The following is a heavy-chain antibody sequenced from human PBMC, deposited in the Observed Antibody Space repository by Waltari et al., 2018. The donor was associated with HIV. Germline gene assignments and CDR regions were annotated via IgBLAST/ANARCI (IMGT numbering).Heavy chain of an antibody. CDR1: GGTFSNSA. J-gene: IGHJ3*02. CDR3: ASASRDTAMGAFDI. CDR2: IIPIFGSP. Sequence: QVQPVQSGAEVKKPGSSVKVSCKASGGTFSNSAINWVRQAPGQGREWMGGIIPIFGSPNCAKKCQGRVTITTDESTSTVYMKLSSLRSEDTAVYYCASASRDTAMGAFDIWGQGTRVTVSS. V-gene: IGHV1-69*01. D-gene: IGHD5-18*01.